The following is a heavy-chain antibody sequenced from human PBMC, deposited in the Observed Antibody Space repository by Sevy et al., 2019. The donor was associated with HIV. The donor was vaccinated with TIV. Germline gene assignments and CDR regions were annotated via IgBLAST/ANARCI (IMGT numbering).Heavy chain of an antibody. D-gene: IGHD3-3*01. J-gene: IGHJ3*02. CDR2: ISSSGSTI. CDR1: GFTFSDYY. Sequence: GGSLRLSCAASGFTFSDYYMSWIRQAPGKGLEWVSYISSSGSTIYYADSVKGRFTTSRDNAKNSLYLQMNSLRAEDTAVYYGARDGEDTICGVVREAFDIWGQGTMVTVSS. V-gene: IGHV3-11*01. CDR3: ARDGEDTICGVVREAFDI.